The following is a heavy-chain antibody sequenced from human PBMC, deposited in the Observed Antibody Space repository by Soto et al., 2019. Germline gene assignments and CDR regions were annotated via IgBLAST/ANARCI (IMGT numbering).Heavy chain of an antibody. D-gene: IGHD2-8*01. V-gene: IGHV4-39*01. J-gene: IGHJ5*02. CDR2: IYYSGST. Sequence: SETLSLTCTVSGGSISSSSYYWGWIRQPPGKGLEWIGSIYYSGSTYYNPSLKSRVTISVDTSKNQFSLKLSSVTAADTAVYYCARHYIGTNGFVDPWGQGTLVTVSS. CDR1: GGSISSSSYY. CDR3: ARHYIGTNGFVDP.